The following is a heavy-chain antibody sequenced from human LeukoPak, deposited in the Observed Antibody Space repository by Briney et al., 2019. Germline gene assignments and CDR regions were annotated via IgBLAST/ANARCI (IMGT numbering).Heavy chain of an antibody. Sequence: ASVKVSCKASGYTFTNYHIHWVRQAPGQGLEWMGIINPNSGGTNYAQKFQGRVTMTRDTSISTAYMELSRLRSEDTAVYYCARRGGLDAFDIWGQGTMVTVSS. D-gene: IGHD4-23*01. V-gene: IGHV1-2*02. CDR3: ARRGGLDAFDI. CDR2: INPNSGGT. CDR1: GYTFTNYH. J-gene: IGHJ3*02.